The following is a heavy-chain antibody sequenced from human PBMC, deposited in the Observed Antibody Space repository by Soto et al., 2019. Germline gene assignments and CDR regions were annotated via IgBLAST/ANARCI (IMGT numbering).Heavy chain of an antibody. D-gene: IGHD6-13*01. CDR3: ARVDSSSWFDY. J-gene: IGHJ4*02. CDR2: IYYSGDT. V-gene: IGHV4-31*03. CDR1: GGSISDGAYY. Sequence: QVQLQESGPGLVKPSQTLSLTCSVSGGSISDGAYYWSWIRQHPRKGLEWIGYIYYSGDTQYNPSLKSRVTISLDMSRNQFSLKLSSVTVADTAVYYCARVDSSSWFDYWGQGTLVTVSS.